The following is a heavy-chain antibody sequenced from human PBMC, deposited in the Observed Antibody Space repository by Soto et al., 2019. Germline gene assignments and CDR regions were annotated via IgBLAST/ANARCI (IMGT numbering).Heavy chain of an antibody. Sequence: ASVKVSCKASGGTFSSYAISWVRQAPGQGLEWMGGVIPIFGTANYAQKFQGRVTITADESTSTAYMELSGLRSEDTAVYYCARRIAGAGTGHSYYYGMDVWGQATTVTVSS. V-gene: IGHV1-69*13. CDR1: GGTFSSYA. J-gene: IGHJ6*01. D-gene: IGHD6-19*01. CDR2: VIPIFGTA. CDR3: ARRIAGAGTGHSYYYGMDV.